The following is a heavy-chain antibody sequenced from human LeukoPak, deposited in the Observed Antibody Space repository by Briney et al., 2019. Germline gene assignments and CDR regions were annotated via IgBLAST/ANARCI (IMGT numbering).Heavy chain of an antibody. J-gene: IGHJ4*02. D-gene: IGHD3-10*01. CDR2: TDHSGRA. V-gene: IGHV4-34*01. CDR1: GGPLSGYF. CDR3: ARVSYHHASGRASDY. Sequence: SETLSLTCAVYGGPLSGYFWTWIRQPPGKGLEWLGETDHSGRADYNPSLKSRLIISVDMSKNQFPLRLRSVTAADTAVYYCARVSYHHASGRASDYWGQGTLITVSS.